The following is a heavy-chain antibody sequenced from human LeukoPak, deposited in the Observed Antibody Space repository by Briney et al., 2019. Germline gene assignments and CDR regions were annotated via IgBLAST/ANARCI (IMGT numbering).Heavy chain of an antibody. D-gene: IGHD3-22*01. CDR3: ARASDSSGYYYYYYGMDV. V-gene: IGHV3-48*02. CDR1: GFTLSSYS. Sequence: GGSLRLSCAASGFTLSSYSMNWVRQAPGKGLEWISYISSSSSTIYYADSVKGRFTISRDNAKNSLYLQMNSLRDEDTAVYYCARASDSSGYYYYYYGMDVWGQGTTVTVSS. CDR2: ISSSSSTI. J-gene: IGHJ6*02.